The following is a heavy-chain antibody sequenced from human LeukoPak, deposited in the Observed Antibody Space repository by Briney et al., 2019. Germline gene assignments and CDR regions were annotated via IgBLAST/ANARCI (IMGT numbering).Heavy chain of an antibody. CDR2: ISAYNGNT. J-gene: IGHJ4*02. CDR3: ARDLYGSGSYSPFDY. Sequence: ASVKVSCKASGYTFTSYGISWVRQAPGQGLEWMGWISAYNGNTNYAQKLRGRVTMTTDTSTSTAYMELRSLRSDDTAVYYCARDLYGSGSYSPFDYWGQGTLVTVSS. D-gene: IGHD3-10*01. CDR1: GYTFTSYG. V-gene: IGHV1-18*01.